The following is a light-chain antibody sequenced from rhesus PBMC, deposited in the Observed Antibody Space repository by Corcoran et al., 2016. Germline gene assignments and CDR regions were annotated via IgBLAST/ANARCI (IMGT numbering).Light chain of an antibody. V-gene: IGKV1-28*01. Sequence: DIQMTQSPSSLSASVGDTVTITCRASQGISSYLNWFQQQPGKAPKLLIYAASSLESGVPSRFSGSGSGTEFTLTISSLQPEYFAAYYGLQHNSYPYSFGQGTKVEIK. CDR3: LQHNSYPYS. CDR2: AAS. J-gene: IGKJ2*01. CDR1: QGISSY.